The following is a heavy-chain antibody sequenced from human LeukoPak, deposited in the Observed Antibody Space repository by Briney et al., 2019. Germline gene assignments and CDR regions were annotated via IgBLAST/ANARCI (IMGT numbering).Heavy chain of an antibody. Sequence: GGSLRFSCAASGFTFSSYEMNWVRQAPGKGLEWVSYISSSGSTIYYADSVKGRFTISRDNAKNSLYLQMNSLRAEDTAVYYCARYPTAIYYYYYGMDVWGQGTTVTVSS. D-gene: IGHD2-21*02. CDR1: GFTFSSYE. CDR2: ISSSGSTI. CDR3: ARYPTAIYYYYYGMDV. V-gene: IGHV3-48*03. J-gene: IGHJ6*02.